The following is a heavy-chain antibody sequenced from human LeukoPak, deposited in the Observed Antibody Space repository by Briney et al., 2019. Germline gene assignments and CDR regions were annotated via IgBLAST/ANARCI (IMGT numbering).Heavy chain of an antibody. CDR1: GFTFSSYS. Sequence: PGGSLRLSCAASGFTFSSYSMNWVRQAPGKGLEWVSHITSSSYTIYYADSVKGRFTISRDNAKNSLYLQMNSLRAEDTAVYYCARVRSGWYFDYWGQGTLVTVSS. D-gene: IGHD3-10*01. CDR3: ARVRSGWYFDY. V-gene: IGHV3-48*01. J-gene: IGHJ4*02. CDR2: ITSSSYTI.